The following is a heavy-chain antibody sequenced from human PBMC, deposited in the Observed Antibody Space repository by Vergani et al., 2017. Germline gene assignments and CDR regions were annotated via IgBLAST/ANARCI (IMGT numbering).Heavy chain of an antibody. CDR3: VKDYYPGYCSSGSCYSDAFDI. CDR1: GFTFTSYA. Sequence: EVNLLESGGGLVQPGGSLRLSCAASGFTFTSYAMSWVRQAPGKGLEWVSTISGGGTNTYYADSVKGRFTVSRDNAKSTLYLHMNSLRAEDTAVYYCVKDYYPGYCSSGSCYSDAFDIWGQGTMVTVSS. J-gene: IGHJ3*02. V-gene: IGHV3-23*01. CDR2: ISGGGTNT. D-gene: IGHD2-15*01.